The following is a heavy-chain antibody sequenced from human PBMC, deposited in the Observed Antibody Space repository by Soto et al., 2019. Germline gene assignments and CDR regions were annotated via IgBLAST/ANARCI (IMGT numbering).Heavy chain of an antibody. CDR1: GFSLTTTRVG. Sequence: QITLKESGPMLVKPTQTLTLTCAFSGFSLTTTRVGVGWIRQPPGKALEWLAVIYWDNDDRYSPSLKSRLTITKDTSKNQVVLTMTNMDPVDTGTYYCARVVITFGGVIEKDAFDMWGQGTMVTVSS. J-gene: IGHJ3*02. V-gene: IGHV2-5*02. CDR3: ARVVITFGGVIEKDAFDM. D-gene: IGHD3-16*02. CDR2: IYWDNDD.